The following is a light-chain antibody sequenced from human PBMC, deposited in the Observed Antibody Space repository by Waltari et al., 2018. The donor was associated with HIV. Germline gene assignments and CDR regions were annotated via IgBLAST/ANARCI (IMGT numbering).Light chain of an antibody. J-gene: IGKJ1*01. V-gene: IGKV1-6*01. Sequence: AIQMTQSPSSLSASVGDRVTITCRASQGIRNGLGWYQHKPGKSPKLLIYAASSLESGVPSRFSGSGAGTVFTLTNSSLQPQDFATYYCLQDFNYPRTFGQGTKVEIK. CDR1: QGIRNG. CDR3: LQDFNYPRT. CDR2: AAS.